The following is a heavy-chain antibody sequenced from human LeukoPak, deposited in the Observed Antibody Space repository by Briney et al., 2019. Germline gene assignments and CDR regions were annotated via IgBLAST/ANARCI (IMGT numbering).Heavy chain of an antibody. D-gene: IGHD6-13*01. V-gene: IGHV6-1*01. CDR1: GDSVSSNSAA. J-gene: IGHJ3*02. Sequence: SQTLSLTCAISGDSVSSNSAAWNWIRQSPSRGLEWLGRTYYRYKWYNDYAVSVESRITINPDTSKNQFSLQLNSVTPEDTAVYYCARGQQLVQRDAFDIWGQGTMVTVSS. CDR3: ARGQQLVQRDAFDI. CDR2: TYYRYKWYN.